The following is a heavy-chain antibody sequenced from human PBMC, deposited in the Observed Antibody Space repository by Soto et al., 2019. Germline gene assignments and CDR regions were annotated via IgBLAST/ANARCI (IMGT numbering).Heavy chain of an antibody. J-gene: IGHJ4*02. CDR2: ITSRSSYV. V-gene: IGHV3-21*01. D-gene: IGHD3-16*01. Sequence: PGGSLRLSCAASGFTFSSYNMNWVRQAPGKGLEWVSLITSRSSYVFYADSVRGRFTISRDNAKNSLFLQMNSLRAEDTAVYYCARDPIGRGTLDYWGLGTLVTVSS. CDR1: GFTFSSYN. CDR3: ARDPIGRGTLDY.